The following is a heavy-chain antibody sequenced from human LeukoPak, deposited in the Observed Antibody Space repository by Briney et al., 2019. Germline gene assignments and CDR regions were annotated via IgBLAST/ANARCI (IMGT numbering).Heavy chain of an antibody. CDR2: INHSGST. V-gene: IGHV4-34*01. CDR1: GGSFSGYY. Sequence: SETLSLTCAVYGGSFSGYYWSWIRQPPGKGLEWIGEINHSGSTNYNPSLKSRVTISVDTSKNQFSLKLSSMTAADTAVYYCARANNIHYYDSSGYYALWYYYYYMDVWGKGTTVTVSS. J-gene: IGHJ6*03. CDR3: ARANNIHYYDSSGYYALWYYYYYMDV. D-gene: IGHD3-22*01.